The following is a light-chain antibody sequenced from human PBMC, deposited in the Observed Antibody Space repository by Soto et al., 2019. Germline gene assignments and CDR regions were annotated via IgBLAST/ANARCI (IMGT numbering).Light chain of an antibody. J-gene: IGLJ3*02. CDR2: DVN. CDR1: SSDVGAYNF. CDR3: SSFTRSSTWV. Sequence: QSAPTQPASVSGSPGQSITISCTGTSSDVGAYNFVSWYQQHPGKAPNLMIYDVNNRPSGVSNRFSGSKSGNTASLTISGLQAEDEADYYCSSFTRSSTWVFGGGTKLTVL. V-gene: IGLV2-14*01.